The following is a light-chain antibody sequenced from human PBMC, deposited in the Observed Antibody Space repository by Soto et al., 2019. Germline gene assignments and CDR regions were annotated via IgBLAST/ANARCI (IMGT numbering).Light chain of an antibody. Sequence: DIQMTQSPSTLSASVGDRVTITCRASQSISSWLAWYQQKPGKAPNLLIYKTSSIESGVPSRFSGSGSRTEFTLTISSLQPDDLATYYCQQYYSYPFTFGPRTKVEIK. CDR3: QQYYSYPFT. CDR2: KTS. CDR1: QSISSW. J-gene: IGKJ3*01. V-gene: IGKV1-5*03.